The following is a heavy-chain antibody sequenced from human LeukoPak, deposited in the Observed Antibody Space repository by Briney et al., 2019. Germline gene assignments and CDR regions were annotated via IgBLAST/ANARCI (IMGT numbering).Heavy chain of an antibody. CDR1: GGSISSGGYY. J-gene: IGHJ3*02. CDR2: IYHSGST. V-gene: IGHV4-31*03. D-gene: IGHD3-3*01. Sequence: SETLPLTCTVSGGSISSGGYYWSWIRQHPGKGLEWIGYIYHSGSTYYNPSLRSRVIISLDTSQNQFSLKLRSVTAADTAMYYCARGWSGSVTAADIWGQGTMVTVS. CDR3: ARGWSGSVTAADI.